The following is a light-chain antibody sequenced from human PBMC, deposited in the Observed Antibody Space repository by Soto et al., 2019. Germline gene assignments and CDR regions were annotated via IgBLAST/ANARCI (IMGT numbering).Light chain of an antibody. J-gene: IGKJ5*01. V-gene: IGKV3-15*01. CDR1: QSINKN. CDR3: QQYHKWPIT. CDR2: GAS. Sequence: VLTQSPATLSVSPGERVTLSCRASQSINKNLAWYQQKRGQAPRLLIYGASTRATGFPARFSGSGSGTDLTLTIASLQSEDFAVYYCQQYHKWPITFGQGTRLEIK.